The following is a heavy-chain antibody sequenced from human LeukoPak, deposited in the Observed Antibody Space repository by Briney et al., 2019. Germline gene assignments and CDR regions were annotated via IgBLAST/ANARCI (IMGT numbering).Heavy chain of an antibody. D-gene: IGHD1-26*01. Sequence: SETLSLTCTVSGGSISSSSYYWGWIRQPPGKGLEWIGSIYYSGSTYYNPSLKSRVTISVDTSKNQFSLKLSSVTAADTAVYYCARQEEPDAFDIWGQGIMVTVSS. CDR1: GGSISSSSYY. J-gene: IGHJ3*02. V-gene: IGHV4-39*01. CDR2: IYYSGST. CDR3: ARQEEPDAFDI.